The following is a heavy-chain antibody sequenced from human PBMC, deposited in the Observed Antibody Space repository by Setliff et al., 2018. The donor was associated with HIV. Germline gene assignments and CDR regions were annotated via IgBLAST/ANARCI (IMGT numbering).Heavy chain of an antibody. CDR3: ARGAGLGIDYMDV. V-gene: IGHV4-34*01. Sequence: SETLSLTCAVYGGSFSGFYWTWIRQSPGMGLEWIGESNKSGSTTYNPSLKIRVTMSVDTSKNQFSLNLRYVTAADAAVYYCARGAGLGIDYMDVWANGTTVTVSS. D-gene: IGHD7-27*01. J-gene: IGHJ6*03. CDR1: GGSFSGFY. CDR2: SNKSGST.